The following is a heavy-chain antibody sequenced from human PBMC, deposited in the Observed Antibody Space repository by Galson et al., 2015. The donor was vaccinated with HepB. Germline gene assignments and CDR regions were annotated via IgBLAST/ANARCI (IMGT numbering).Heavy chain of an antibody. Sequence: SLRLSCAASGFTFSSYGMHWVRQAPGKGLEWVAVISYDGSNKYYADSVKGRFTISRDNSKNTLYLQMNSLRAEDTAVYYCAKVSSGWLDYHYFDYWGQGTLVTVSS. CDR3: AKVSSGWLDYHYFDY. V-gene: IGHV3-30*18. D-gene: IGHD6-19*01. CDR2: ISYDGSNK. CDR1: GFTFSSYG. J-gene: IGHJ4*02.